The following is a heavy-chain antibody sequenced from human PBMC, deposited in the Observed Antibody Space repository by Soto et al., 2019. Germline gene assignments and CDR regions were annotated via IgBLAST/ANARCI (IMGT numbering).Heavy chain of an antibody. V-gene: IGHV4-34*01. J-gene: IGHJ5*02. CDR1: GESFTTSY. CDR3: APFSLPLGPGFDP. Sequence: PSETLSLTCSFYGESFTTSYWSWIRQPPGKGLEWIGEIDHRGRTNYNPSLKSRVTISIDTSKNYFSLNLSSVTAADTAVYYCAPFSLPLGPGFDPWGQGTLVTVSS. CDR2: IDHRGRT. D-gene: IGHD3-16*01.